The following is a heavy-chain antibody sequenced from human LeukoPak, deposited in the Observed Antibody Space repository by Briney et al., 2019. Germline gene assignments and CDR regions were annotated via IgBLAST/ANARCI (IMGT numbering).Heavy chain of an antibody. CDR2: IYTSGST. J-gene: IGHJ4*02. CDR3: AREGSSGWYDIFDY. Sequence: SETLSLTCTVSGGSISSYFWSWFRQPPGKGLEWIGRIYTSGSTNYNPSLKSRVTMSVDTSKNQFSLKLSSVTAADTAVYYCAREGSSGWYDIFDYWAREPWSPSPQ. D-gene: IGHD6-19*01. V-gene: IGHV4-4*07. CDR1: GGSISSYF.